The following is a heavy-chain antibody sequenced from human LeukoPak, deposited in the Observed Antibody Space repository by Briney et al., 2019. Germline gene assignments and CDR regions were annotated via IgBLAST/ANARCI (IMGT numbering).Heavy chain of an antibody. CDR2: IYPGDSEN. V-gene: IGHV5-51*01. J-gene: IGHJ4*02. CDR1: GYSFTSYG. Sequence: GESLKISCKGSGYSFTSYGIALVRQMPGKGLEWMGIIYPGDSENRYSPSFQGQVTISVDKSISTAYMQWSSLKASDTAMYYCARRGFCSTTRCSYFDYWGQGTLVTVSS. D-gene: IGHD2-2*01. CDR3: ARRGFCSTTRCSYFDY.